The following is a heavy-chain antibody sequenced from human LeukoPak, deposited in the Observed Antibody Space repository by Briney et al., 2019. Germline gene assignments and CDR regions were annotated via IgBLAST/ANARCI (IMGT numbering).Heavy chain of an antibody. D-gene: IGHD6-13*01. Sequence: GASVKVSCKASGGTFSSYANSWVRQAPGQGLEWMGRINPNSGGTNYAQKFQGRVTMIRDTSISTAYMELSRLRSDDTAVYYCARDRAAGDFDYWGQGTLVTVSS. CDR3: ARDRAAGDFDY. CDR1: GGTFSSYA. J-gene: IGHJ4*02. CDR2: INPNSGGT. V-gene: IGHV1-2*06.